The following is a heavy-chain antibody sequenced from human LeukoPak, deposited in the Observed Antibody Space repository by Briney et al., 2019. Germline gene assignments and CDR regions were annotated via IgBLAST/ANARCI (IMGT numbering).Heavy chain of an antibody. J-gene: IGHJ5*02. D-gene: IGHD6-13*01. CDR1: GFTFSSYW. V-gene: IGHV3-7*03. CDR2: IKQDGSEN. CDR3: AREYSSSWYDWFDP. Sequence: GGSLRLSCAASGFTFSSYWMSWVRQAPGKGLEWVANIKQDGSENYYVDSVKGRFTISRDNAKNSLYLQMNSLRAEDTAVYYRAREYSSSWYDWFDPWGQGTLVTVSS.